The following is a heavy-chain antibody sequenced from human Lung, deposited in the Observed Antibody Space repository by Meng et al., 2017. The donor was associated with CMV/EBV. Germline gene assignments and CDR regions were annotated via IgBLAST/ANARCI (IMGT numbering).Heavy chain of an antibody. CDR2: INPNSGGT. CDR3: ASLLGYCSSTSCYEGNYYFDY. V-gene: IGHV1-2*02. Sequence: ASXXVSXKASGYTFTGYYMHWGRQAPGQGLEWMGWINPNSGGTNYAQKFQGRVTMTRDTSISTAYMELSRLRSDDTAVYYCASLLGYCSSTSCYEGNYYFDYWXQGNXVTVSS. J-gene: IGHJ4*02. D-gene: IGHD2-2*01. CDR1: GYTFTGYY.